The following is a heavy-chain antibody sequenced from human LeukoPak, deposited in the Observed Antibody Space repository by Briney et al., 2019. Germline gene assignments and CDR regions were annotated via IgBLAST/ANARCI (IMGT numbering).Heavy chain of an antibody. V-gene: IGHV3-23*01. D-gene: IGHD3-22*01. J-gene: IGHJ4*02. CDR1: GFTFSSYA. CDR3: AKGAVYYDSSGYYRIDY. CDR2: ISGSGGST. Sequence: TGGSLRLSCAASGFTFSSYAMSWVRQAPGKGLGWVSAISGSGGSTYYADSVKGRFTISRDNSKNTLYLQMNSLRAEDTAVYYCAKGAVYYDSSGYYRIDYWGQGTLVTVSS.